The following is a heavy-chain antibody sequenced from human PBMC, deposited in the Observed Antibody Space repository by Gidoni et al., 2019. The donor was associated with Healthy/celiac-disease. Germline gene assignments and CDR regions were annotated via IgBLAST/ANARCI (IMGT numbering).Heavy chain of an antibody. CDR3: ARVTYYYDSSNNWFDP. V-gene: IGHV3-11*01. Sequence: WVSYISSSGSTIYYADSAKGRFTISRDNAKNSLYLQMNSLRAEDTAVYYCARVTYYYDSSNNWFDPWGQRTLVTVSS. CDR2: ISSSGSTI. J-gene: IGHJ5*02. D-gene: IGHD3-22*01.